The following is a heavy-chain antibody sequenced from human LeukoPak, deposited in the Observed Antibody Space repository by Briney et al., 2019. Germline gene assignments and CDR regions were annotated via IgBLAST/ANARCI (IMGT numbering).Heavy chain of an antibody. D-gene: IGHD3-22*01. CDR3: AKASGGSSGYFGY. Sequence: GWSLRLSCAASGFTFSSYAMSWVRQAPGKGLEWVSAISGSGGSTYYADSVKGRFTISRDNSKNTLYLQMNSLRAEDTAVYYCAKASGGSSGYFGYWGQGTLVTVSS. CDR2: ISGSGGST. CDR1: GFTFSSYA. J-gene: IGHJ4*02. V-gene: IGHV3-23*01.